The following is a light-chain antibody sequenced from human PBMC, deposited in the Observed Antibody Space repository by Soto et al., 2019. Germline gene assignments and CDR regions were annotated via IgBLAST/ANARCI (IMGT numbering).Light chain of an antibody. CDR1: QGVSRK. CDR3: QQRSSWPRT. CDR2: GAS. Sequence: DIVMTQSPATLSVAPGERVTFSCRASQGVSRKLAWYQHKPGQAPRLLISGASTGATGIPARFSGSGSGTEFTLTISSLQSEDCAIYYCQQRSSWPRTFGQGTKVDIK. V-gene: IGKV3-15*01. J-gene: IGKJ1*01.